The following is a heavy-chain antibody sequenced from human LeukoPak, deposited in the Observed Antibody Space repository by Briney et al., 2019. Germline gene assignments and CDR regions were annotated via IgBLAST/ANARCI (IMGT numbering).Heavy chain of an antibody. CDR1: GFTFSSYG. J-gene: IGHJ6*03. V-gene: IGHV3-33*01. Sequence: GGSLRLSCAASGFTFSSYGMHWVRQAPGKGLEWVAVIWYDGSNKYYADSVKGRFTISRDNSKNTLYLQMNSLRAEDTAVYYCARDSLYSSDWSDYYYYMDVWGKGTTVTVSS. CDR2: IWYDGSNK. D-gene: IGHD6-19*01. CDR3: ARDSLYSSDWSDYYYYMDV.